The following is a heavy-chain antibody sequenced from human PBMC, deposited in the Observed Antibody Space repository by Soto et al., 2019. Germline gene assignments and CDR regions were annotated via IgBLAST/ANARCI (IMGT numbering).Heavy chain of an antibody. CDR1: GYTFTGYY. CDR2: INPNSGGT. V-gene: IGHV1-2*04. D-gene: IGHD3-10*01. J-gene: IGHJ4*02. Sequence: ASVKVSCKASGYTFTGYYMHWVRQAPGQGLEWMGWINPNSGGTNYAQKFQGWVTMTRDTSISTAYMELSRLRSDDTAVYYCAREDYSSGITMVRGVTLFDYWGQ. CDR3: AREDYSSGITMVRGVTLFDY.